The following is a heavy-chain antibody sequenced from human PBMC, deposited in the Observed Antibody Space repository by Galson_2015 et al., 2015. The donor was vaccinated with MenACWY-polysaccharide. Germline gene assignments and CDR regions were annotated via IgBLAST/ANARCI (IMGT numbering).Heavy chain of an antibody. Sequence: SLRLSCAASGFTFSDYYMSWVRQAPGKGLEWVSYISSSGSTIYYADSVKGRFTISRDNAKNSLYLQMNSLRAEDTAVYYGARERCSSTSCYVGFDPWGQGTLVTVSS. CDR1: GFTFSDYY. CDR2: ISSSGSTI. CDR3: ARERCSSTSCYVGFDP. V-gene: IGHV3-11*01. J-gene: IGHJ5*02. D-gene: IGHD2-2*01.